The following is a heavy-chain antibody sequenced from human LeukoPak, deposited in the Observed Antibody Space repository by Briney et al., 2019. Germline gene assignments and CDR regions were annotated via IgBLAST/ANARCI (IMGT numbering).Heavy chain of an antibody. CDR3: AKGLRGYSYGYGPSDY. V-gene: IGHV3-30-3*01. J-gene: IGHJ4*02. D-gene: IGHD5-18*01. Sequence: GRSLRLSCAASGFTFSSYAMHWVRQAPGKGLEWVAVISYDGSNKYYADSVKGRFTISRDNSKNTLYLQMNSLRAEDTAMYYCAKGLRGYSYGYGPSDYWGQGTLVTVSS. CDR1: GFTFSSYA. CDR2: ISYDGSNK.